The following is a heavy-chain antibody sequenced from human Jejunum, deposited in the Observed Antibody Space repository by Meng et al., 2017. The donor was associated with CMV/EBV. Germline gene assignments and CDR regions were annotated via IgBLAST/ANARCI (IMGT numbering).Heavy chain of an antibody. Sequence: SCQTSGYNFRAYHFHWVRQAPGQGLEWMGRVTPNNGGTDYAQKFQGRVTMTRDTSISTVFMELTGLTSDDTAVYYCVSCPSSRWFDPWGQGTLVTVSS. J-gene: IGHJ5*02. CDR2: VTPNNGGT. D-gene: IGHD2-15*01. CDR3: VSCPSSRWFDP. CDR1: GYNFRAYH. V-gene: IGHV1-2*06.